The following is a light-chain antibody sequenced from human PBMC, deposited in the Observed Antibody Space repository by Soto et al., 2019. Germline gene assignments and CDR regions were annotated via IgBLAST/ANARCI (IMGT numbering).Light chain of an antibody. CDR3: QQYGSSWMYT. CDR1: QSVSSSY. J-gene: IGKJ2*01. V-gene: IGKV3-20*01. Sequence: EIVLTQSPGTLSLSPGERATLSCRAIQSVSSSYLVWYQQKPGQAPRLLIYGASSRATGIPDRFSGSGSGTDFTLTISRLEPEDFAVYYCQQYGSSWMYTFGQGTKLEIK. CDR2: GAS.